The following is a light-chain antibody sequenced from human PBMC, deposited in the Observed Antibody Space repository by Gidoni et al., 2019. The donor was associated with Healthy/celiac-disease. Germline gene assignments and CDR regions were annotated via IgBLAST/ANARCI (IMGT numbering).Light chain of an antibody. CDR1: QSISSY. CDR2: AAS. Sequence: DIQMTQSPSSLSASVGDRFTITCRAVQSISSYLNWYQQKPGKAPKLLIYAASSLQSGVPSRFSGSGSGTDFTITISSLQPEEFATYYCKQSYSTPRTFGQGTKVEIK. J-gene: IGKJ1*01. V-gene: IGKV1-39*01. CDR3: KQSYSTPRT.